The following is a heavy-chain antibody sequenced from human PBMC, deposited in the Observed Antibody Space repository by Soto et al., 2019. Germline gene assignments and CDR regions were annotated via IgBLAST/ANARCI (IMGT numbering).Heavy chain of an antibody. D-gene: IGHD6-6*01. J-gene: IGHJ4*02. CDR2: IKPNSGGT. Sequence: QVQLVQSGAEVKKPGASVKVSCKASGYTFTGYYMHWVRQAPGQGPEWMGWIKPNSGGTTYAQKFQGRVTVTRDTSISTAYMELSSLRSDDTAVYYCARGGSSSLDYWGQGTLFTVSS. V-gene: IGHV1-2*02. CDR3: ARGGSSSLDY. CDR1: GYTFTGYY.